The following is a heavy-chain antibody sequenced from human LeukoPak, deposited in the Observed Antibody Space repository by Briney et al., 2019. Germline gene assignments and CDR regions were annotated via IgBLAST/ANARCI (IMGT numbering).Heavy chain of an antibody. CDR3: ARDPYCKNGVCYNDY. Sequence: PGGSLRLSCAASGFSFSSYSMNWVRQAPGKGLEWVSSISGTSSYIYYADSVKGRFTISRDNTKNALFLQMNSLRAEDTAVYYCARDPYCKNGVCYNDYWGQGNLVTVSS. D-gene: IGHD2-8*01. CDR2: ISGTSSYI. CDR1: GFSFSSYS. V-gene: IGHV3-21*06. J-gene: IGHJ4*02.